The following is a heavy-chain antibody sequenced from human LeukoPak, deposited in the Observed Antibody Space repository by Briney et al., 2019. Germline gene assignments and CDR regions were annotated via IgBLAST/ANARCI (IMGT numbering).Heavy chain of an antibody. Sequence: PGGSLRLSCAASGFTFTSYEMNWVRQAPGKGLEWVSYISSSGSTMYYADSVKGRFTISRDNAKNSMYLQMNSLRAEDTAVYYCARDLLRFLEWLPSGAFDIWGQGTMVTVSS. J-gene: IGHJ3*02. CDR2: ISSSGSTM. D-gene: IGHD3-3*01. CDR1: GFTFTSYE. V-gene: IGHV3-48*03. CDR3: ARDLLRFLEWLPSGAFDI.